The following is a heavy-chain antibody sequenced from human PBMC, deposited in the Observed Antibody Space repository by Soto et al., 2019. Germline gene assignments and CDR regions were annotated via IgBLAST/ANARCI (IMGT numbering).Heavy chain of an antibody. CDR2: INAGNGNT. V-gene: IGHV1-3*01. CDR3: ARDWIPTVPWGY. Sequence: QVQLVQSGAEVKKPGASVKVSCKASGYTFTSYAMHWVRQAPGQRLEWMGWINAGNGNTKYSQKFQGRVTITRDTSASTAYMELSSLRSEDTAVYYCARDWIPTVPWGYWGQGTLVTVSS. J-gene: IGHJ4*02. D-gene: IGHD4-17*01. CDR1: GYTFTSYA.